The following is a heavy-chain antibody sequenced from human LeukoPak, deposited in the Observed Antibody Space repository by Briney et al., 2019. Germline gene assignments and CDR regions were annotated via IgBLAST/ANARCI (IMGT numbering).Heavy chain of an antibody. CDR2: ISSSGSTI. J-gene: IGHJ4*02. V-gene: IGHV3-48*04. D-gene: IGHD3-10*01. CDR1: GFTFSSYG. CDR3: AGWRGTYYLFDS. Sequence: GGSLRLSCAASGFTFSSYGMNWVRQAPGKGLEWVSYISSSGSTIYYADSVKGRFTISRDSAKNSLYLQMNSLRAEDTAVYYCAGWRGTYYLFDSWGQGTLVTVSS.